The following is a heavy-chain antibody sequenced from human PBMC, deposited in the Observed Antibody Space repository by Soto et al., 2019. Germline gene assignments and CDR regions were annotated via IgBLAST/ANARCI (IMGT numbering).Heavy chain of an antibody. D-gene: IGHD3-3*01. Sequence: QVQLVQSGAEVKKPGASVKVSCEAIGYTFTNNFIHWVRLAPGQGFEWMGIINPSTGGTSYAGNFQGRVTMTRDTSTSTVYMELSSLRSDDTAVYYCARVLHSGYYLGVDYWGQGTLVTVSS. CDR3: ARVLHSGYYLGVDY. CDR1: GYTFTNNF. CDR2: INPSTGGT. J-gene: IGHJ4*02. V-gene: IGHV1-46*01.